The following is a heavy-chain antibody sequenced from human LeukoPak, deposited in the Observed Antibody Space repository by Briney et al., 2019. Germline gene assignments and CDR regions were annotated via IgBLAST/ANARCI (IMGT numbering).Heavy chain of an antibody. D-gene: IGHD6-13*01. V-gene: IGHV7-4-1*02. J-gene: IGHJ6*03. CDR1: GYTFTSYA. CDR3: AREGKYSSSWYSGYYYYYMDV. CDR2: INTNTGNP. Sequence: ASVKVSCKASGYTFTSYAMNWVRQAPGQGLEWMGWINTNTGNPTYAQGFTGRFVFSLDTSVSTAYLQISSLKAEDTAVYYCAREGKYSSSWYSGYYYYYMDVWGKGTTVTVSS.